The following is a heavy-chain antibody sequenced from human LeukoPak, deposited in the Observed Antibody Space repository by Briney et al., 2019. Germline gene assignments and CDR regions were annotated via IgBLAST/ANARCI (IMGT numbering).Heavy chain of an antibody. CDR3: ARGYRDGYNPDY. CDR2: INSDGSST. Sequence: GGSLRLSCAASGFTFSSYWMHWVRQAPGKGLVWVSRINSDGSSTSYADSVKGRFTISRDNAKNSLYLRMNSLRAEDTAVYYCARGYRDGYNPDYWGQGTLVTVSS. CDR1: GFTFSSYW. J-gene: IGHJ4*02. D-gene: IGHD5-24*01. V-gene: IGHV3-74*01.